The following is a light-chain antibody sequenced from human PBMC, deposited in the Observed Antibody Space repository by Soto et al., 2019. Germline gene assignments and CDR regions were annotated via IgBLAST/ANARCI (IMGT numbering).Light chain of an antibody. J-gene: IGKJ1*01. Sequence: QLTQSPSSLSASVLYIFTITFRASQSISSWLAWYQQKPGKAPKLLIYDVSSLESGVPSIFSGSGSGTEFTLTISSLPPDDFATYYCQQYSTYSTFGQGTKVDIK. CDR2: DVS. CDR1: QSISSW. CDR3: QQYSTYST. V-gene: IGKV1-5*01.